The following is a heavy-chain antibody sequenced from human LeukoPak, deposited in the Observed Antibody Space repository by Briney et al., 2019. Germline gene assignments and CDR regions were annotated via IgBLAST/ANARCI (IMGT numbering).Heavy chain of an antibody. CDR2: IYHSGST. V-gene: IGHV4-38-2*02. CDR3: ARIDSTAGGDY. CDR1: GYSISSGYY. Sequence: SETLSLTCTVSGYSISSGYYWGWIRQPPGKGLEWIGSIYHSGSTYYNPALTSRVIISVDTSKNQFSLKLSSVTAADTAVYYCARIDSTAGGDYWGQGTLVTVSS. J-gene: IGHJ4*02. D-gene: IGHD3-9*01.